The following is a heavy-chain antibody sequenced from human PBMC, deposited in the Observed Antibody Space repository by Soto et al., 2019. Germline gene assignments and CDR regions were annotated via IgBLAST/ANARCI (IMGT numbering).Heavy chain of an antibody. Sequence: SETLSLTCTVSGGSISSRRNYWGWIRQPPGKGLEWIGTIFYSGSTYYNPSLKGRVTISVDTSKNQFSLKLSSVTAAETAVYYCASSEFHWGQGTLVTVS. CDR3: ASSEFH. V-gene: IGHV4-39*01. J-gene: IGHJ4*02. D-gene: IGHD2-21*01. CDR2: IFYSGST. CDR1: GGSISSRRNY.